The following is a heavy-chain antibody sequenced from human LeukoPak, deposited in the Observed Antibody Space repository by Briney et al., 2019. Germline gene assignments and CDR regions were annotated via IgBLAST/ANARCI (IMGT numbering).Heavy chain of an antibody. D-gene: IGHD6-13*01. V-gene: IGHV1-46*01. CDR1: GYTFTSYC. J-gene: IGHJ3*02. CDR2: INPNTDNR. CDR3: ATEAAAGDDAFDI. Sequence: ASVKVSCKASGYTFTSYCIHWVRQAPGQGLEWMGIINPNTDNRDYAQKFQGRVTMTRDTSTSTVYMDLSSLRSEDTAVYFCATEAAAGDDAFDIWGQGTMVTVSS.